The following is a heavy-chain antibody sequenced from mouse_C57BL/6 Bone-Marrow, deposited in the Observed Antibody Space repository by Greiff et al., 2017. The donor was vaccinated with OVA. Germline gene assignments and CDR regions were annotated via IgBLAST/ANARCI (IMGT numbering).Heavy chain of an antibody. CDR2: ISSGSSTI. Sequence: EVKLVESGGGLVKPGGSLKLSCAASGFTFSDYGMHWVRQAPEKGLEWVAYISSGSSTIYYADTVKGRFTISSDNAKNTLFLQMTSLRSEDTAMYYCASYDYDRGYYAMDYWGQGTSVTVSS. CDR3: ASYDYDRGYYAMDY. D-gene: IGHD2-4*01. J-gene: IGHJ4*01. V-gene: IGHV5-17*01. CDR1: GFTFSDYG.